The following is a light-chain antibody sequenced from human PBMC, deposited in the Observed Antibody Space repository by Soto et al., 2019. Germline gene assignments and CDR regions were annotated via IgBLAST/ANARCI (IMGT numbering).Light chain of an antibody. CDR1: QSINTY. Sequence: DIQMTQSPSSLSASVGDRVTITCRASQSINTYLNWYQQKPGIAPNLLIYAASNLQSGVPSRFSGSGSGTDFTLTISSLQPEDFATYYCQQTYTTRLTFGGGTKVEIK. V-gene: IGKV1-39*01. J-gene: IGKJ4*01. CDR3: QQTYTTRLT. CDR2: AAS.